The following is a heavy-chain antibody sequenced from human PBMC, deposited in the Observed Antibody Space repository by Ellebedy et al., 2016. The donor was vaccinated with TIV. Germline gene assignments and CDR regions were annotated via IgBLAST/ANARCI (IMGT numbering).Heavy chain of an antibody. CDR2: INPSGGST. CDR3: ARGGTMVRGVRGDNWFDP. V-gene: IGHV1-46*01. Sequence: ASVKVSXXASGYTFTSYYMHWVRQAPGQGLEWMGIINPSGGSTSYAQKFQGRVTMTRDTSTSTVYMELSSLRSEDTAVYYCARGGTMVRGVRGDNWFDPWGQGTLVTVSS. J-gene: IGHJ5*02. CDR1: GYTFTSYY. D-gene: IGHD3-10*01.